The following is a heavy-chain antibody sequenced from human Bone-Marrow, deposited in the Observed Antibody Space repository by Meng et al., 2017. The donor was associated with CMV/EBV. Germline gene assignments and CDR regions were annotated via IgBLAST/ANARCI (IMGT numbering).Heavy chain of an antibody. Sequence: SGPTLVKPTETLTLTCTVSGFSLSNARMGVSWIRQPPGKALEWLAHIFSNDEKSYSTSLKSRLTISKDTSKSQVVLTMTNMDPVDTPTYYCARILTGTHYYYYGMDVWGQGTTVTVSS. V-gene: IGHV2-26*01. D-gene: IGHD1-7*01. CDR3: ARILTGTHYYYYGMDV. CDR1: GFSLSNARMG. J-gene: IGHJ6*02. CDR2: IFSNDEK.